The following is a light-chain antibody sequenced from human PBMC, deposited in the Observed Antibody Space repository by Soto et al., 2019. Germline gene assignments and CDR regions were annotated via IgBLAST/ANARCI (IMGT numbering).Light chain of an antibody. J-gene: IGKJ2*01. CDR2: GAS. CDR3: QQYGSSST. CDR1: QSVSSNY. V-gene: IGKV3-20*01. Sequence: EFVLTQSPGTLSLSPGERVTLSCRASQSVSSNYLAWYQQKPGQAPRLLIYGASSRATGVPDRFSGSGSGTDFSLTISRLEPEDFAVYFCQQYGSSSTFGQGTKLDIK.